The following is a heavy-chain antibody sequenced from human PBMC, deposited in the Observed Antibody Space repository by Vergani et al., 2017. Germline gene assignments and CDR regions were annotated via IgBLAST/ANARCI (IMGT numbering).Heavy chain of an antibody. CDR3: ARANDCLGGYYPVSD. CDR1: GFTFSRYG. CDR2: IWYDGSNQ. Sequence: QVQLVESGGGVVQPGRSLRLSCAASGFTFSRYGMHWVRQAPGKGLEWVAVIWYDGSNQYYADSVKGRFTISRDNSKNTLYLQMNSLRAEDTAVYYCARANDCLGGYYPVSDWGQGTLVTVSS. J-gene: IGHJ4*02. V-gene: IGHV3-33*08. D-gene: IGHD3-3*01.